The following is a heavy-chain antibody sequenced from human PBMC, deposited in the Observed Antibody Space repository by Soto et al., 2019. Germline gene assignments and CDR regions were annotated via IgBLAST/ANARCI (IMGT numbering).Heavy chain of an antibody. D-gene: IGHD3-3*01. CDR3: ARDVITIFGVVGNWFDP. CDR1: GFTFSSYA. V-gene: IGHV3-30-3*01. CDR2: ISYDGSNK. J-gene: IGHJ5*02. Sequence: GGSLRLSCAASGFTFSSYAMHWVRQAPGKGLEWVAVISYDGSNKYYADSVKGRFTISRDNSKNTLYLQMNSLRAEDTVVYYCARDVITIFGVVGNWFDPWGQGTLVTVSS.